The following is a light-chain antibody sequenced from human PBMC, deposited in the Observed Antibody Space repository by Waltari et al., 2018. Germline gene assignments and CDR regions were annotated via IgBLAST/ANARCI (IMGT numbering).Light chain of an antibody. CDR1: KLGGKY. J-gene: IGLJ2*01. CDR3: QAWDSRAVV. V-gene: IGLV3-1*01. Sequence: YELTQPPSVSVSPGQTASVTCSGDKLGGKYVYWYQQKAGQSPVLVMYHDKKRPSGIRVRFSGSSPGNTATFTISGTQVMDEADYYCQAWDSRAVVFGGGTKLTVL. CDR2: HDK.